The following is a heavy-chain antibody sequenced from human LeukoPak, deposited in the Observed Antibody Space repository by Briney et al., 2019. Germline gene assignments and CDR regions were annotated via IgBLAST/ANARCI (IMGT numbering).Heavy chain of an antibody. CDR3: ARHGSGTSLALYP. J-gene: IGHJ5*02. V-gene: IGHV4-59*08. D-gene: IGHD3-10*01. Sequence: PSETLSLTCTVSGGSMSSYYWSWIRQSPGKGLEWVGYISYSGTTNYNPSLKSRGTISVGTSKNGFSLNLTSVTAADTAVYYCARHGSGTSLALYPWGQGTLVTVSS. CDR2: ISYSGTT. CDR1: GGSMSSYY.